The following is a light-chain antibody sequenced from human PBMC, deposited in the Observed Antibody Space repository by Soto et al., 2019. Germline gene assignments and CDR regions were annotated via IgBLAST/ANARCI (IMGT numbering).Light chain of an antibody. CDR2: GAS. CDR1: QSVSSN. J-gene: IGKJ5*01. V-gene: IGKV3-15*01. Sequence: EIVMTQSPATLSVSPGERATLSCRASQSVSSNLAWYQQKPGPAPRLLXHGASTRATGIPARFSGSGSGTEFTLTISSLQSEDFAVYYCQQYNNWPPPITFGQGTRLEIK. CDR3: QQYNNWPPPIT.